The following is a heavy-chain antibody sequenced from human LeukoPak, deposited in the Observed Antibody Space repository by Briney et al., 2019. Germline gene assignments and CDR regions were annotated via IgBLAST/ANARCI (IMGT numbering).Heavy chain of an antibody. J-gene: IGHJ4*02. Sequence: PSGTLSLTCAVSGGSISSGYYSGWIRQPPGKGLEWIGSIYYSGNTYYNPSLKSRVSISLDTSKNQFSLRLTSVTAADTAVYYCAREVGYSSGWYPDPFDYWGQGTLVTVSS. CDR3: AREVGYSSGWYPDPFDY. V-gene: IGHV4-39*07. D-gene: IGHD6-19*01. CDR1: GGSISSGYY. CDR2: IYYSGNT.